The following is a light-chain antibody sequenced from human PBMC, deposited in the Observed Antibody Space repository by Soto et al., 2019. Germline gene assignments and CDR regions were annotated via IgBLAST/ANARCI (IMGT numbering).Light chain of an antibody. CDR1: NSNIGSNT. J-gene: IGLJ3*02. CDR3: EAWDDNLNGPHWV. CDR2: SNN. V-gene: IGLV1-44*01. Sequence: QSVLTQPPSASGTPGQRVTISCSGSNSNIGSNTVNWYQQLPGTAPKLLIYSNNQRPSGVPDRFSGSKSGTSASLAISGLQSEDEADYYCEAWDDNLNGPHWVFGGGTKLTVL.